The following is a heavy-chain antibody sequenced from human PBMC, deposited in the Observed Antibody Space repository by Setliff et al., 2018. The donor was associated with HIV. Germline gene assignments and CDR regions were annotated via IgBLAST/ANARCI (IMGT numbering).Heavy chain of an antibody. CDR3: ARSGPRDHDFWYDQSRRYFDL. Sequence: ASVKVSCKASGYTFTQSDISWVRQATGQSPEWMGWMNPKSGNTGYKQTFQDRITITRDTSINTIHMELKSLTSEDTAVYYCARSGPRDHDFWYDQSRRYFDLWGRGTLVTVSS. J-gene: IGHJ2*01. V-gene: IGHV1-8*03. CDR2: MNPKSGNT. CDR1: GYTFTQSD. D-gene: IGHD3-3*01.